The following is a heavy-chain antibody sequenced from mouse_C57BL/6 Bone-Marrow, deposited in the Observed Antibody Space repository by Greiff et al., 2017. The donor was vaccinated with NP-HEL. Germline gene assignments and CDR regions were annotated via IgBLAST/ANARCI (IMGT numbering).Heavy chain of an antibody. CDR1: GFNIKDDY. J-gene: IGHJ3*01. V-gene: IGHV14-4*01. CDR3: TRMVKAWFAY. CDR2: IDPENGDT. D-gene: IGHD2-2*01. Sequence: EVQVVESGAELVRPGASVKLSCTASGFNIKDDYMHWVKQRPEQGLEWIGWIDPENGDTEYASKFQGKATITADTSSNTAYLQLSSLTSEDTAVYYCTRMVKAWFAYWGQGTLVTVSA.